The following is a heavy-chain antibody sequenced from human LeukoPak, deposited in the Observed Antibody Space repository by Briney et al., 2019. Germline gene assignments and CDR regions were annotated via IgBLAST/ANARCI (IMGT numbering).Heavy chain of an antibody. V-gene: IGHV3-74*01. CDR1: GFTFSSYW. Sequence: GGSLRLSCAASGFTFSSYWMHWVRQAPGKGLVWVSRISGDGSDTRYADSVKGRFIISRDNAKNTLYLQLNGLRAEDTAVYYCARDFDWGSGHWGQGALVTVSS. J-gene: IGHJ4*02. CDR3: ARDFDWGSGH. CDR2: ISGDGSDT. D-gene: IGHD7-27*01.